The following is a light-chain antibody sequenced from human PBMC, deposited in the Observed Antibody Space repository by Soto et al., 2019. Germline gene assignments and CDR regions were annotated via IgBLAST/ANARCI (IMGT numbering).Light chain of an antibody. CDR3: QQHNTWPIT. Sequence: EIVLTQSPATLSLSPGERATLSCRASQSVSNYLGWYQQKPGQAPRLLIYDASNRATGIPARFSGSGSGTDITLTISRLEPEDFAVYSCQQHNTWPITFGQGTRLEIK. J-gene: IGKJ5*01. CDR2: DAS. CDR1: QSVSNY. V-gene: IGKV3-11*01.